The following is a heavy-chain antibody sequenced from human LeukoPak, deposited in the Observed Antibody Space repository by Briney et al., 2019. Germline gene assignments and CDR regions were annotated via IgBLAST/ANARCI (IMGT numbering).Heavy chain of an antibody. CDR3: ARAIDYGDSYFVH. CDR2: IYSSGSA. Sequence: PSETLSLTCTVSGDSINSGSYYWSWIRQPAGKGLEWIGRIYSSGSANYNPPLKSRVTISVDTSKNQFSLRLSSVTAADTAVYYCARAIDYGDSYFVHWGQGTLVTVSS. D-gene: IGHD4-17*01. CDR1: GDSINSGSYY. V-gene: IGHV4-61*02. J-gene: IGHJ4*02.